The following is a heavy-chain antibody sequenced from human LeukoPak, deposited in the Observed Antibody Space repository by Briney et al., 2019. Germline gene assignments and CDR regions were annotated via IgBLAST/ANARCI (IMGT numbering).Heavy chain of an antibody. V-gene: IGHV1-69*04. Sequence: SVKVSCKAPGGTFSSYAISWVRQAPGQGLEWMGRIIPILGIANYAQKFQGRVTITADKSTSTAYMELSSLRSEDTAVYYCARGPDIYDSSGYYVAFDIWGQGTMVTVSS. CDR3: ARGPDIYDSSGYYVAFDI. D-gene: IGHD3-22*01. CDR1: GGTFSSYA. CDR2: IIPILGIA. J-gene: IGHJ3*02.